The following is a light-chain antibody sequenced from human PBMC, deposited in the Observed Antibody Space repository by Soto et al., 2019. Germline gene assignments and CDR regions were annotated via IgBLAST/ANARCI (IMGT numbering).Light chain of an antibody. CDR3: QQYNDGLT. V-gene: IGKV3-15*01. CDR2: GAS. J-gene: IGKJ4*01. Sequence: EIVMTQSPDTLSVSPRQRVTLSCRASQSVSTSLAWYQQKPGQAPRLLIYGASNRAAGVPVRFSASGSGAEFTLTIFSLQSEDFGIYHCQQYNDGLTFGGGTKVEIK. CDR1: QSVSTS.